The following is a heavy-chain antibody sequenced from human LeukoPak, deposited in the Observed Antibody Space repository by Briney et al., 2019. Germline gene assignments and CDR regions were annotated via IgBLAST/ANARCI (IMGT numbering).Heavy chain of an antibody. Sequence: SETLSLTCAVYGGSFSGYYWSWIRQPPGKGLEWIGEINHSGSTNYNPSLKSRVTISVDTSKNQFSLKLSSVTAADTAVYYCARGYDFWSGLNWFDPWGQGTLVTVPS. CDR2: INHSGST. J-gene: IGHJ5*02. CDR3: ARGYDFWSGLNWFDP. CDR1: GGSFSGYY. V-gene: IGHV4-34*01. D-gene: IGHD3-3*01.